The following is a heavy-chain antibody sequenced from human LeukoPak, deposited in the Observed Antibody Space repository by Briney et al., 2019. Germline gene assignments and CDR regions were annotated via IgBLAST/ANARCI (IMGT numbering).Heavy chain of an antibody. J-gene: IGHJ3*02. V-gene: IGHV4-39*07. CDR1: GGSISSSSYY. D-gene: IGHD1-26*01. CDR2: IYYSGTT. CDR3: AREWVASDAFDI. Sequence: SETLSLTCTVSGGSISSSSYYWGWIRQSPGKGLEWIGSIYYSGTTYYNPSLKSRVTISVDTSKNQFSLKLSSVTAADTAVYYCAREWVASDAFDIWGQGTMVTVSS.